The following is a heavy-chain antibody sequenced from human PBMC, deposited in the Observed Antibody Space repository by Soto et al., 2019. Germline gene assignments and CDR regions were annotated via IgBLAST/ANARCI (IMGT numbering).Heavy chain of an antibody. CDR3: AKDVPCRCANCSP. V-gene: IGHV3-11*01. D-gene: IGHD2-15*01. CDR1: GFPFSDFD. CDR2: ITGVGSTV. Sequence: GGSLRLSCKASGFPFSDFDMSWIRQAPGRGLEWITFITGVGSTVYYADSVRGRFTISRDNAANLLHLQMDRLTVEDTGVYYCAKDVPCRCANCSPWGRGPTGTSSS. J-gene: IGHJ6*02.